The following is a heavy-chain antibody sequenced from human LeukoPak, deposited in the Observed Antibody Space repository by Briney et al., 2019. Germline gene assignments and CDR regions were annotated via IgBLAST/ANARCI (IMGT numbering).Heavy chain of an antibody. D-gene: IGHD3-10*01. Sequence: SETLSLTCTVSGGSISSYHWSWIRQPPGKGLEWIGEISHSGSTNYNPSLKSRVTISIDTSKNQFSLKLSSVTAADTAVYYCARRGRFGVGFDPWGQGTLVTVSS. CDR1: GGSISSYH. CDR2: ISHSGST. J-gene: IGHJ5*02. V-gene: IGHV4-34*01. CDR3: ARRGRFGVGFDP.